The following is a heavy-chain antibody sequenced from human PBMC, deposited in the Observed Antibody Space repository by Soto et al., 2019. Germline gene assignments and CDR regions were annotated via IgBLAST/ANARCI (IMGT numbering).Heavy chain of an antibody. J-gene: IGHJ4*02. V-gene: IGHV3-74*01. CDR3: ARGSQGSGYYPPGY. Sequence: PGGSLRLSCAASGFTFSSYWMHWVRQAPGKGLVWVSRINSDGSSTSYADSVKGRFTISRDNAKNTLYLQMNSLRAEDTAVYYCARGSQGSGYYPPGYWGQGTLVTVSS. CDR1: GFTFSSYW. CDR2: INSDGSST. D-gene: IGHD3-3*01.